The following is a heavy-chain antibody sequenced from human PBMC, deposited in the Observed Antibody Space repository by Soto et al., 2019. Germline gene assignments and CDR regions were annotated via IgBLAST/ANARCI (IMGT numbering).Heavy chain of an antibody. J-gene: IGHJ6*03. CDR2: IYYSGST. Sequence: QVQLQESGPGLVKPSQTLSLTCTVSGGSIGSGGYYWSWIRQHPGKGLEWIGYIYYSGSTYYNPSLKSRVTISVDTSKNQFSLKLSSVTAADTAVYYCARSLPPRPYYYYYYYMDVWGKGTTVTVSS. CDR3: ARSLPPRPYYYYYYYMDV. CDR1: GGSIGSGGYY. V-gene: IGHV4-31*03. D-gene: IGHD3-10*01.